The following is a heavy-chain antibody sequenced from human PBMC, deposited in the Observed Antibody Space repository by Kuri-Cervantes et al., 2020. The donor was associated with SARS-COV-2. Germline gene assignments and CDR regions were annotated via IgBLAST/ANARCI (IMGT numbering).Heavy chain of an antibody. V-gene: IGHV4-39*01. J-gene: IGHJ5*02. CDR1: GSSISSSSYY. CDR2: IYYSGST. D-gene: IGHD3-3*01. Sequence: SETLSLTCTVSGSSISSSSYYWGWIRQPPGKGLEWIGSIYYSGSTYCNPSLKSRVTISVDTSKNQFSLKLSSVTAADTAVYYCARQMMSSITIFGVVITRNWFDPWGQGTLVTVSS. CDR3: ARQMMSSITIFGVVITRNWFDP.